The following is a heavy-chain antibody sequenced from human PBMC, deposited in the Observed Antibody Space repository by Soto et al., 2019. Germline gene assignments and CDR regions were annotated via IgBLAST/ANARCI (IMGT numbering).Heavy chain of an antibody. CDR3: ARDVGYGLIDY. V-gene: IGHV1-18*01. D-gene: IGHD5-18*01. CDR1: GYTFTSYG. CDR2: INVYNGNT. Sequence: QVQLVQSGAEVKKPGASVKVSCKASGYTFTSYGISWVRQAHGQGLEWMGWINVYNGNTNYAQKFQGRVTMTTDTSTSTAYMELRCLRSDDTAVYCCARDVGYGLIDYWGQGTLVTVSS. J-gene: IGHJ4*02.